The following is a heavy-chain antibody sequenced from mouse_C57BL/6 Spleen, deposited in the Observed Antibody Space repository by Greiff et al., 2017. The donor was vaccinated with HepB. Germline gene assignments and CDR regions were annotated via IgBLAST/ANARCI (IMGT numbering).Heavy chain of an antibody. J-gene: IGHJ1*03. Sequence: EVQLQQSGPELVKPGASVKIPCKASGYTFTDYNMDWVKQSHGKSLEWIGDINPNNGGTIYNQKFKGKATLTVDKSSSTAYMELRSLTSEDTAVYYCASHGSSYWYFDVWGTGTTVTVSS. CDR1: GYTFTDYN. D-gene: IGHD1-1*01. CDR3: ASHGSSYWYFDV. CDR2: INPNNGGT. V-gene: IGHV1-18*01.